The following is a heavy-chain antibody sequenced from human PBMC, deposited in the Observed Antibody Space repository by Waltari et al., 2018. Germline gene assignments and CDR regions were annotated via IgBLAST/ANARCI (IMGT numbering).Heavy chain of an antibody. V-gene: IGHV4-61*02. CDR2: IYTRGVT. D-gene: IGHD6-13*01. J-gene: IGHJ4*02. Sequence: QVQLQESGPGLVKPSQTLSLTCTVSGGSISSGSSYWGWIRQPAGKGLEWIGGIYTRGVTNYNPSLKSRVTISVDTSKNQFSLKLSSVTAADTAVYYWARGGAAGIFDYWGQGTLVTVSS. CDR3: ARGGAAGIFDY. CDR1: GGSISSGSSY.